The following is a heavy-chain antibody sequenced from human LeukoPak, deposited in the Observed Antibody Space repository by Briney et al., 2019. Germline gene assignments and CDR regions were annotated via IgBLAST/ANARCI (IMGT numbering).Heavy chain of an antibody. CDR2: ISGSGGST. J-gene: IGHJ6*02. CDR3: AKSFDYGGRDYYYYGMDV. D-gene: IGHD4-23*01. V-gene: IGHV3-23*01. Sequence: GSLRLSCAASGFTFSSYAMRWVRQAPGKGLEWVSAISGSGGSTYYADSVKGRFTISRDNSKNTLYLQMNSLRAEDTAVYYCAKSFDYGGRDYYYYGMDVWGQGTTVTVSS. CDR1: GFTFSSYA.